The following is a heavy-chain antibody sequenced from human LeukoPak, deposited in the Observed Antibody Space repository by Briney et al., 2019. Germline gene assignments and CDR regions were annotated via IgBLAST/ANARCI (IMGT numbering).Heavy chain of an antibody. CDR1: GYTFTSYD. V-gene: IGHV1-8*01. CDR2: MNPNSGNT. J-gene: IGHJ3*02. CDR3: ARGPHRVLRYFDWLGRRNAFDI. Sequence: ASVKVSCKASGYTFTSYDINWVRQATGQGLEWMGWMNPNSGNTGYAQKFQGRVTMTRNTSISTAYMELSSRRSGDTAVYYCARGPHRVLRYFDWLGRRNAFDIWGQGTMVAVSS. D-gene: IGHD3-9*01.